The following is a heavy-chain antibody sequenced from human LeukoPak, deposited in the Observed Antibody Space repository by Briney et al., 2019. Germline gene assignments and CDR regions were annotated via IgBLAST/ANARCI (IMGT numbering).Heavy chain of an antibody. J-gene: IGHJ4*02. V-gene: IGHV3-74*01. CDR3: ATGNYYDSRGYYTFGH. D-gene: IGHD3-22*01. CDR1: EFTFDKYW. CDR2: INGDGTIT. Sequence: GSLRLSCAASEFTFDKYWMHWVRQAPGKGLVWVSRINGDGTITSYADSVKGAFIISRDNAKNTLYLQVSSLRAEDTAVYYCATGNYYDSRGYYTFGHWGQGTLVTVSS.